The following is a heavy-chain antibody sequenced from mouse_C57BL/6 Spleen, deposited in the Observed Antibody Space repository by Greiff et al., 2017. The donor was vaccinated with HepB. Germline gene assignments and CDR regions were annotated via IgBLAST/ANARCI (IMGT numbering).Heavy chain of an antibody. CDR2: IDPSDSET. V-gene: IGHV1-52*01. CDR3: ARRVSFLYYFDY. J-gene: IGHJ2*01. CDR1: GYTFTSYW. D-gene: IGHD2-13*01. Sequence: QVQLQQPGAELVRPGSSVKLSCKASGYTFTSYWMHWVKQRPIQGLEWIGNIDPSDSETHYNQKFQDKATLTVDKSSSTAYMQLSSRTSEDSAVYYCARRVSFLYYFDYWGQGTTLTVSS.